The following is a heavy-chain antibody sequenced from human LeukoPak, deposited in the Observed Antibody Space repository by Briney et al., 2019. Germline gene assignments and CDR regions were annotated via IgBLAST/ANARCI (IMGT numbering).Heavy chain of an antibody. CDR3: ARKEDYYDSSGLDAFDI. D-gene: IGHD3-22*01. J-gene: IGHJ3*02. CDR2: INPSGGST. Sequence: ASVKVSCKASGYTFTSYYMHWVRQAPGQGLEWMEIINPSGGSTSYAQKFQGRVTMTRDTSTSTVYMELSSLRSEDTAVYYCARKEDYYDSSGLDAFDIWGQGTMVTVSS. V-gene: IGHV1-46*01. CDR1: GYTFTSYY.